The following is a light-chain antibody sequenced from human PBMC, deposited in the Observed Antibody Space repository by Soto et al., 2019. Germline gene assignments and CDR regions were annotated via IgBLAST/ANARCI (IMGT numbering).Light chain of an antibody. J-gene: IGLJ2*01. CDR3: SSYTSSNTLI. Sequence: QSVLTQPRSVSGSPGQSVTISCTGISSDVDSYNRVSWYQQPPGTAPKLMIYEVTNRPSGVSNRFSGSKSGNTASLTISGLQAEDEADYYCSSYTSSNTLIFGGGTKLTVL. CDR1: SSDVDSYNR. V-gene: IGLV2-18*02. CDR2: EVT.